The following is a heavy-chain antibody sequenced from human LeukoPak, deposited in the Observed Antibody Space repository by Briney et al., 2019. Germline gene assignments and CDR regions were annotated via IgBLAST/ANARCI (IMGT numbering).Heavy chain of an antibody. V-gene: IGHV3-11*01. CDR1: GFSFSDYY. CDR3: VRDLGRGFYGLDV. CDR2: ISNSGTTI. J-gene: IGHJ6*02. Sequence: GGSLRLSCAASGFSFSDYYMSWFRQAPGKGLEWVSYISNSGTTIYYADSVNGRFTISRDNAKNSLYLQINSLSVDDTAVYHCVRDLGRGFYGLDVWGQGTTVTVSS. D-gene: IGHD2-15*01.